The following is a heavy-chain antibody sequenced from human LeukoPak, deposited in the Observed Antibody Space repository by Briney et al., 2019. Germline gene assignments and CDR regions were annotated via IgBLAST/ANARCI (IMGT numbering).Heavy chain of an antibody. D-gene: IGHD3-3*01. CDR2: INHSGST. V-gene: IGHV4-34*01. Sequence: GSLRLSCAASGFTFSSYWMSWVRQPPGKGLEWIGEINHSGSTNYNPSLKSRVTISVDTSKNQFSLKLSSVTAADTAVYYCARVATIFGVVIIFGKAPRMVFDYWGQGTLVTVSS. CDR3: ARVATIFGVVIIFGKAPRMVFDY. CDR1: GFTFSSYW. J-gene: IGHJ4*02.